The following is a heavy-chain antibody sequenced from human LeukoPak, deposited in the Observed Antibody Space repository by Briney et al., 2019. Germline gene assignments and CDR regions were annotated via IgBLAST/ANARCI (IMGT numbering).Heavy chain of an antibody. Sequence: ASVKVSCKASGYTFTSYYMHWVRQAPGQGLEWMGIINPSGGSTSYAQKFQGRVTMTRDMSTSTVYMELSSLRSEDTAVYYCARVTYYYDSSGYYSADYWGQGTLVTVSS. CDR3: ARVTYYYDSSGYYSADY. CDR2: INPSGGST. CDR1: GYTFTSYY. J-gene: IGHJ4*02. V-gene: IGHV1-46*01. D-gene: IGHD3-22*01.